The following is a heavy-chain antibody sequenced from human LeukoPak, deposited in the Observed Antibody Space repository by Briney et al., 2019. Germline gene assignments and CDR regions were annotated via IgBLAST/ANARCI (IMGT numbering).Heavy chain of an antibody. CDR1: GFTFSDYY. CDR2: ISSSGSTI. Sequence: GGSLRLSSAASGFTFSDYYMSWIRQAPGKGQEWVSYISSSGSTIYYADSVKGRFTISRDNAKNSLYLQMNSLRAEDTAVYYCARALCSSTSCYPDYWGQGTLVTVSS. V-gene: IGHV3-11*04. J-gene: IGHJ4*02. D-gene: IGHD2-2*01. CDR3: ARALCSSTSCYPDY.